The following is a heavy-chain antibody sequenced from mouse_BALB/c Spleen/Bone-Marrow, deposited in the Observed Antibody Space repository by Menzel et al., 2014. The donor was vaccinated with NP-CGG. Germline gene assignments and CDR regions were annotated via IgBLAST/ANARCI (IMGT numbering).Heavy chain of an antibody. CDR3: ARRGYDGDY. Sequence: QVQLQQSGAELMKPGASVKISCEATGYTFSSYWIEWVKQRPGHGLEWIGEILPGSGSTNYNEKFKGKATFTADTSSNTAYMQLSSLTSEDSAVYYCARRGYDGDYWGQGTLVTVSA. V-gene: IGHV1-9*01. CDR1: GYTFSSYW. J-gene: IGHJ3*01. D-gene: IGHD2-14*01. CDR2: ILPGSGST.